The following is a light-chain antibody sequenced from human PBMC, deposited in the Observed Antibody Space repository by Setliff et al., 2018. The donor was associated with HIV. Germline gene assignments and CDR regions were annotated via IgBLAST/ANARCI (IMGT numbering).Light chain of an antibody. CDR3: SSYTSSNTPYV. V-gene: IGLV2-14*01. CDR2: EVS. Sequence: QSALTQPASVSGSPGQSITIFCIGTISDVGGYNYVSWYQQYPGKAPKLKIYEVSNRPSGVSNRFSGSKSGNTASLTISGLQGEDEADYYCSSYTSSNTPYVFGTGTKVTVL. J-gene: IGLJ1*01. CDR1: ISDVGGYNY.